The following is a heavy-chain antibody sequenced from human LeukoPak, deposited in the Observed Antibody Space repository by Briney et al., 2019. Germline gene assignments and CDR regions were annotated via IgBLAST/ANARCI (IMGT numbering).Heavy chain of an antibody. J-gene: IGHJ3*02. V-gene: IGHV1-46*01. D-gene: IGHD5-24*01. Sequence: GASVKVSCKASGYTFGSYDITWVRQAPGQRLEWMGIIKPSGGNTNYAQKFQGRVTMTRDTSTSTVYMELSSLKSEDTAVYYCARVRDGYNDAYDIWGQGTMVTVPS. CDR2: IKPSGGNT. CDR1: GYTFGSYD. CDR3: ARVRDGYNDAYDI.